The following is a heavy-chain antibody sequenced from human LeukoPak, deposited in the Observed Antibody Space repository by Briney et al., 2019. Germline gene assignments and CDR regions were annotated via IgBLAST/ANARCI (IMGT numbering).Heavy chain of an antibody. CDR3: VRDLILVWTPGDDFDH. V-gene: IGHV3-74*03. CDR2: INEDASTI. D-gene: IGHD3-16*01. J-gene: IGHJ4*02. Sequence: PGGSLRLSCVASGFTLSRYWMHWVRQVPGKGLEWVSRINEDASTITYANSVKGRFTISRENAKNTLYLQMNSLRAEDTAVYFCVRDLILVWTPGDDFDHWGQGTLVTVSS. CDR1: GFTLSRYW.